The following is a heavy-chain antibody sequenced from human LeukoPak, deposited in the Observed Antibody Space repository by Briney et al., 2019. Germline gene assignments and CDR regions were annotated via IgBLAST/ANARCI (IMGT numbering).Heavy chain of an antibody. J-gene: IGHJ4*02. CDR1: GFTFSDYY. CDR2: ISSSGSTI. V-gene: IGHV3-11*01. CDR3: ARDSQPTLRGVTQN. Sequence: GGSLRLSCAASGFTFSDYYMSWIRQAPGKGLEWVSYISSSGSTIYYADSVKGRFTISRDNAKNSLYLQMNGLRADDTAVYYCARDSQPTLRGVTQNWGQGTPVTVSS. D-gene: IGHD3-10*01.